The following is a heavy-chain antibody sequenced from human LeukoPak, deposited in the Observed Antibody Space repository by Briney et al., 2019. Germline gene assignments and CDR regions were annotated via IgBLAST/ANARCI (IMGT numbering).Heavy chain of an antibody. CDR3: ARVRHDILTGYSKGDYYFDY. CDR1: DGSISGYY. Sequence: SETLSLTCTVSDGSISGYYWTWIRQPAGKGLEWIGRIYTSDNTIYNPSLRSRVTIPVDTSKNQFSLKLSSVPAADTAVYYCARVRHDILTGYSKGDYYFDYWGQGTLVTVPS. V-gene: IGHV4-4*07. J-gene: IGHJ4*02. CDR2: IYTSDNT. D-gene: IGHD3-9*01.